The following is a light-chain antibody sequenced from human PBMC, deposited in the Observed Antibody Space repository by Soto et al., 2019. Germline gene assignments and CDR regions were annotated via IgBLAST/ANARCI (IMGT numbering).Light chain of an antibody. CDR1: QGITWW. J-gene: IGKJ1*01. Sequence: DIQMTQSPSTLSASVGDRVTITCRASQGITWWLAWYQQKPGKAPKLLIYKASSLESGVPSRFSGSGSGTEFTLTISSLQPDDFATYYCQQYSSFWTFGQGTKVDNK. CDR2: KAS. CDR3: QQYSSFWT. V-gene: IGKV1-5*03.